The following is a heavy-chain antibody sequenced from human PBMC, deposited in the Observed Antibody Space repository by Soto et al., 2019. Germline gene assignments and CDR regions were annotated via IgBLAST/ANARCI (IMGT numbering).Heavy chain of an antibody. D-gene: IGHD3-16*02. Sequence: GGSLRLSCAASGFTFSSYWMSWVRQAPGKGLEWVANIKQDGSEKYYVDSVKGRFTISRDNAKNSLYLQMNSLRAEDTAVYYCARDGTYYDYIWGSYRYMGYFDYWGQGTLVTVSS. V-gene: IGHV3-7*01. J-gene: IGHJ4*02. CDR2: IKQDGSEK. CDR1: GFTFSSYW. CDR3: ARDGTYYDYIWGSYRYMGYFDY.